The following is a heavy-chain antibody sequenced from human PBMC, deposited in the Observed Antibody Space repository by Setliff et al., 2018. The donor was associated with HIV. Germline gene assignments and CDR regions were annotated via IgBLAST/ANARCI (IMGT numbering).Heavy chain of an antibody. V-gene: IGHV1-8*02. J-gene: IGHJ5*02. CDR3: ARGTAPRPASVLEFLEWLFPNWFDP. Sequence: ASVKVSCKASGYNFTDYDINWVRQATGQGLEWMGWMNPNNGNTGYAEKFPGRVTKTRDTSISTAYMELSSLRSDDTAVYYCARGTAPRPASVLEFLEWLFPNWFDPWGQGTLVTVSS. CDR2: MNPNNGNT. D-gene: IGHD3-3*02. CDR1: GYNFTDYD.